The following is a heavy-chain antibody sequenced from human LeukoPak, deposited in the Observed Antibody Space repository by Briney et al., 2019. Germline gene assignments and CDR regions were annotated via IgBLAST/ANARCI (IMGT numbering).Heavy chain of an antibody. J-gene: IGHJ4*02. CDR1: GFTFSSYA. CDR2: IRFDGGNN. Sequence: GGSLRLSCAASGFTFSSYAMSWVRQAPGKGLEWVAYIRFDGGNNFYADSVKGRFTISRDNSKNTLYLQMNSLTTEDTAVYYCAKDQGVQLGYAPYFDYWGQGTLVTVSS. CDR3: AKDQGVQLGYAPYFDY. V-gene: IGHV3-30*02. D-gene: IGHD2-2*01.